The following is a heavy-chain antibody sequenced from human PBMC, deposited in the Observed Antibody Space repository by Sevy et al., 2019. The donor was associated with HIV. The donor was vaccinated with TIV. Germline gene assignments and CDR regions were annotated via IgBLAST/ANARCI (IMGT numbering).Heavy chain of an antibody. V-gene: IGHV4-59*08. CDR3: AGENAWGRGYS. J-gene: IGHJ4*02. CDR1: GGSITSLY. CDR2: IYYNGHI. Sequence: SETLSLTCTVSGGSITSLYWNWIRQPPGKGLEWIANIYYNGHINYSPSLKSRVTLSLDTSKNQFSLRLSSVTAADAAMYYCAGENAWGRGYSWGQGTLVTVSS. D-gene: IGHD1-26*01.